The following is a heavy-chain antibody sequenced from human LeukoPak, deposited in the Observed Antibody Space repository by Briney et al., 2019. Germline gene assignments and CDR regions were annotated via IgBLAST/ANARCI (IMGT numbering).Heavy chain of an antibody. D-gene: IGHD3-10*01. Sequence: ASVKVSCKASGYTFSGYYLHWVRQGPGQGLEWMGWINPNSGGTNYAQKLQGRVTMTTDTSTSTAYMELRSLRSDDTAVYYCARGGTMVRGGFLYYYYMDVWGKGTTVTVSS. CDR3: ARGGTMVRGGFLYYYYMDV. J-gene: IGHJ6*03. V-gene: IGHV1-2*02. CDR2: INPNSGGT. CDR1: GYTFSGYY.